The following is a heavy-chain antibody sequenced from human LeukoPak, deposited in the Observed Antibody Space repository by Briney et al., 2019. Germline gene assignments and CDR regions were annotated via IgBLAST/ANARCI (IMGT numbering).Heavy chain of an antibody. V-gene: IGHV3-48*02. CDR3: ARDYEPYYDSSGYYLSY. CDR2: ISSSSSTI. Sequence: GGSLRLSCAASGFTFSSYSMNWVRQAPGKGLEWVSYISSSSSTIYYADSVKGRFTISRDNAKNSLYLQVNSLRDEDTAVYYCARDYEPYYDSSGYYLSYWGQGTLVTVSS. CDR1: GFTFSSYS. J-gene: IGHJ4*02. D-gene: IGHD3-22*01.